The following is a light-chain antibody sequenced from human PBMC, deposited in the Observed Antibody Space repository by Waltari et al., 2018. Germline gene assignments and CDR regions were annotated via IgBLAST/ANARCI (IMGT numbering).Light chain of an antibody. V-gene: IGKV1-5*03. J-gene: IGKJ2*01. CDR2: KAS. CDR1: QSISSW. Sequence: DIQMTQSPSTLSASVGDRVTITCRASQSISSWLAWYQQKPGKAPKLLIYKASSLESGVPSRFSGSGSGAEVTLTISSLQPDDFATYYCQQYNSYPPYTFGQGTKLEIK. CDR3: QQYNSYPPYT.